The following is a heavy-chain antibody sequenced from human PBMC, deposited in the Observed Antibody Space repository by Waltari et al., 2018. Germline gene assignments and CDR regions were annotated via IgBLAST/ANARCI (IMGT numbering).Heavy chain of an antibody. Sequence: EVQLLESGGGLVQPGGSLRLSCTVSGFPFVDYAMTWVRQAPGKGLEWVALVGSSGAATYYADSVKGRFSISRDNSRNTLYLQMNSLRAEDTAMYYCAKRGAPGELWFFDYWGQGNLVTVSS. J-gene: IGHJ4*02. CDR3: AKRGAPGELWFFDY. CDR2: VGSSGAAT. D-gene: IGHD2-21*01. CDR1: GFPFVDYA. V-gene: IGHV3-23*01.